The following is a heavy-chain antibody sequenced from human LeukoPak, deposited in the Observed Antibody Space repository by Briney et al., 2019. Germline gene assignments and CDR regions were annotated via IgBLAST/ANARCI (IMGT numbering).Heavy chain of an antibody. J-gene: IGHJ4*02. V-gene: IGHV1-24*01. CDR3: ATDSGYDLGLDY. CDR2: FDPEDGET. Sequence: GASVKVSCKVSGYTLTELSMHWVRQAPGKGLEWMGGFDPEDGETIYAQKFQGRVTMTEDTSTDTAYMELSSLRSEDTVVYYCATDSGYDLGLDYWGQGTLVTVSS. D-gene: IGHD5-12*01. CDR1: GYTLTELS.